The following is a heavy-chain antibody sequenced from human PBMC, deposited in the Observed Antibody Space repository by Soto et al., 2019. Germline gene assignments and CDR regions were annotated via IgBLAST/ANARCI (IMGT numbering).Heavy chain of an antibody. D-gene: IGHD6-19*01. CDR1: GFIFSRYG. V-gene: IGHV3-33*08. CDR3: ARESGSSGWYFDY. Sequence: GGSLRLSCAASGFIFSRYGIHWVRQAPGKGLEWVAVIWYDGSNKYYADSVKGRFTISRDNSKNTLYLQMNSLRAEDTAVYYCARESGSSGWYFDYWGQGTLVTVSS. J-gene: IGHJ4*02. CDR2: IWYDGSNK.